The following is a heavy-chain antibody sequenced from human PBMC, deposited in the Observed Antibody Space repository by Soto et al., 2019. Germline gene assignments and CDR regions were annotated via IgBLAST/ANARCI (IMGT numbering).Heavy chain of an antibody. CDR1: GGSISSGGYS. CDR2: IYHSGST. V-gene: IGHV4-30-2*01. Sequence: QLQLQESGSGLVKPSQTLSLTCAVSGGSISSGGYSWSWIRQPPGKGLEWIGYIYHSGSTYYNPALKSRVXIXVXRXXNQFSLKLSSVTAADTAVYYCARAHYGDYGYGMDVWGQGTTVTVSS. CDR3: ARAHYGDYGYGMDV. D-gene: IGHD4-17*01. J-gene: IGHJ6*02.